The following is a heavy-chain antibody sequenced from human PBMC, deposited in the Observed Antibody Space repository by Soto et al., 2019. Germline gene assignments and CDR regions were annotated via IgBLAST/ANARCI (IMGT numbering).Heavy chain of an antibody. J-gene: IGHJ6*02. D-gene: IGHD3-3*01. CDR1: GYTFTSYG. CDR3: ASSSEYDFWSGFYGMDV. CDR2: ISAYNGNT. Sequence: ASVKVCCKASGYTFTSYGISWVRQAPEQGLEWMGWISAYNGNTNYAQKLQGRVTMTTDTSTSTAYMELRSLRSDDTAVYYCASSSEYDFWSGFYGMDVWGQGTTVTVSS. V-gene: IGHV1-18*01.